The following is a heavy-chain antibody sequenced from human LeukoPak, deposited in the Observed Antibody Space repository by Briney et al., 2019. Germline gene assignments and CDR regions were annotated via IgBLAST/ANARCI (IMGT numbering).Heavy chain of an antibody. Sequence: GGSLRLSCAASGFTFSSYDMHWVRQATGKGLEWASAIGTAGDTYYPGSVKGRFTISRENAKNSLYLQMNSLRAGDTAVYYCARVGRSGSPFDYWGQGTLVTVSS. D-gene: IGHD1-26*01. CDR3: ARVGRSGSPFDY. CDR2: IGTAGDT. V-gene: IGHV3-13*01. J-gene: IGHJ4*02. CDR1: GFTFSSYD.